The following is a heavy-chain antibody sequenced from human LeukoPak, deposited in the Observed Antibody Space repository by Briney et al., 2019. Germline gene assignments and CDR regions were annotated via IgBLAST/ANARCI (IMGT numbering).Heavy chain of an antibody. V-gene: IGHV4-38-2*02. Sequence: SETLSLTCTVSGYSISSGYYWGWIRQPPGKGLEWIGSIYYSGSTYYNPSLKSRVTILVDKSKNQLSLIMSSLTAADTAVYYCARDVGARLPGFWGQGTLVTVSS. J-gene: IGHJ4*02. D-gene: IGHD1-26*01. CDR3: ARDVGARLPGF. CDR2: IYYSGST. CDR1: GYSISSGYY.